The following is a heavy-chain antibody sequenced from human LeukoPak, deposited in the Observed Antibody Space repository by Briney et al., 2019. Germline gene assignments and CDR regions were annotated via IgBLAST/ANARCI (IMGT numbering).Heavy chain of an antibody. CDR1: GFTFRSYA. V-gene: IGHV3-23*01. CDR3: AKVSRFAVVPAAMLDY. J-gene: IGHJ4*02. CDR2: ISGSGDIT. Sequence: PGGSLRLSCAASGFTFRSYAMSWVRQAPGKGLEWVSAISGSGDITYYADSVKGRFTMSRDNFKNTLYLQMNSLRAEDTAVYYCAKVSRFAVVPAAMLDYWGQGIPVTVSS. D-gene: IGHD2-2*01.